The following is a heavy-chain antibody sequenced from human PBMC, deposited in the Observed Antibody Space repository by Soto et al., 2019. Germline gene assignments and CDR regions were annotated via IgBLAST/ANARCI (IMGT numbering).Heavy chain of an antibody. CDR3: ARYTSSWCFDY. V-gene: IGHV1-18*01. J-gene: IGHJ4*02. CDR2: ISAYNGNT. D-gene: IGHD6-13*01. CDR1: GYTFTSYG. Sequence: QVQLVQSGAEVEKPGASVKVSCKTSGYTFTSYGISWVRQAPGQGLEWMGWISAYNGNTNYAQRLQGRVTMTRDTSSSTAYMELSSLRSDDTAVYYCARYTSSWCFDYWGQGTLVTVSS.